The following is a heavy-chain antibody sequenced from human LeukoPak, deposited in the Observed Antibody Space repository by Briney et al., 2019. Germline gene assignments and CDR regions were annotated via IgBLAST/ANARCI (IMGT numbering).Heavy chain of an antibody. V-gene: IGHV3-64*01. CDR1: GFTFSSYA. Sequence: GGSLRLSCAASGFTFSSYAMHWVRQAPGKGLEYVSAINNHGGTKYYANSVKGRFTISRDNAKNSLYLHMNSLRVEETAVYYCVRSSPYYYDSSGYFSCFDYWGQGTLVTVSS. J-gene: IGHJ4*02. CDR3: VRSSPYYYDSSGYFSCFDY. D-gene: IGHD3-22*01. CDR2: INNHGGTK.